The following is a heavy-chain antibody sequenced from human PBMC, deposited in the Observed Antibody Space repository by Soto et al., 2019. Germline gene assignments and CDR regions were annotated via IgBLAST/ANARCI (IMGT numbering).Heavy chain of an antibody. CDR3: VRGYNSFDV. CDR2: SRNKANRYTT. D-gene: IGHD1-20*01. J-gene: IGHJ3*01. CDR1: GFPFNDHY. Sequence: EVQLVESGGALVQPGGSLRLSCVVSGFPFNDHYMDWVRQAPGKGLEWVARSRNKANRYTTEYAGSVKGRFTISRDDSKSSLFLDMNCLKIEDTAMDYCVRGYNSFDVWGRGTMVTVSS. V-gene: IGHV3-72*01.